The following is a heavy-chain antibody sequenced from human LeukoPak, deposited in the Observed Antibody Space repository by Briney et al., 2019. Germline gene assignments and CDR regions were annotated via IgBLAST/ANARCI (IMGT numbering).Heavy chain of an antibody. CDR3: ARDRAAAGLNNWFDP. J-gene: IGHJ5*02. V-gene: IGHV1-46*01. Sequence: ASVKVSCKASGYTFISYSMHWVRQAPGQGLEWMGIIDPSGGSTSYAQKFQGRVTITADESTSTAYMELSSLRSEDTAVYYCARDRAAAGLNNWFDPWGQGTRVTVSS. D-gene: IGHD6-13*01. CDR2: IDPSGGST. CDR1: GYTFISYS.